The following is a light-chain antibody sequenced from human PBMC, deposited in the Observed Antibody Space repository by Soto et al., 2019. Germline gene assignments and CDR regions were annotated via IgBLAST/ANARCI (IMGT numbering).Light chain of an antibody. CDR3: LQDNDFPVT. CDR2: TAS. J-gene: IGKJ4*01. V-gene: IGKV1-6*01. Sequence: AIQMTQSPSSLSASIGDRVTNTCRASQAIRSDLGWYQQKPGKAPKVLIYTASTFQTGVPSRFSGSGSGTDFTLTISSLQPEDFATYYCLQDNDFPVTFGGGTKVE. CDR1: QAIRSD.